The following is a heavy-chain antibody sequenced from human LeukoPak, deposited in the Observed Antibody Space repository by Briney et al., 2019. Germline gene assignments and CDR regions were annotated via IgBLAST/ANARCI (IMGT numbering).Heavy chain of an antibody. CDR2: IIPMLGTA. CDR1: RGTFSSYA. D-gene: IGHD4-17*01. V-gene: IGHV1-69*06. J-gene: IGHJ4*02. CDR3: ASRGTTTEDY. Sequence: SVKVSCKPSRGTFSSYAISWVRQAPGQGVEWMGGIIPMLGTANYAQKFQGRVTITADKSTSTAYMELSSLRSEDTAVYYCASRGTTTEDYWGQGTLVTVSS.